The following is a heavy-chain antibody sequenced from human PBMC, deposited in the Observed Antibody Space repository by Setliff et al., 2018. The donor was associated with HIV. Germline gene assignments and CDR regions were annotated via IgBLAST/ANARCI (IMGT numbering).Heavy chain of an antibody. CDR3: ARDLGYEVDY. Sequence: SVKVSCKASGGTFSRISVNWVRQAPGQGLEWMGRIIPILGVTNYAQKFQGRVTISADKSTSTAYMELSSLRSEDTAVYYCARDLGYEVDYWGQGTLVTVS. V-gene: IGHV1-69*04. CDR1: GGTFSRIS. CDR2: IIPILGVT. D-gene: IGHD5-12*01. J-gene: IGHJ4*02.